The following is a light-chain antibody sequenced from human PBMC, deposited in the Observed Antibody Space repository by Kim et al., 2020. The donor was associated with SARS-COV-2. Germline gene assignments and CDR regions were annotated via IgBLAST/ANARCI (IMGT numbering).Light chain of an antibody. CDR1: SGSIASNY. CDR3: QSYDSSTLV. Sequence: GKTVTISCTRSSGSIASNYVQWYQQRPGSSPTSVIYEDNQRPSGVPARFSGSIDSSSNSASLTISGLKTEDEADYYCQSYDSSTLVFGGGTQLTVL. CDR2: EDN. J-gene: IGLJ2*01. V-gene: IGLV6-57*01.